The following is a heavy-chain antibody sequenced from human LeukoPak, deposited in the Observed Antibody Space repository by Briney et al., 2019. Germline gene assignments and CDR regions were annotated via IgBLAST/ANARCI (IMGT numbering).Heavy chain of an antibody. CDR3: ARLPVDTAMANTYYFDY. D-gene: IGHD5-18*01. CDR2: IYPGDSDT. Sequence: GESLKISCKGSGYSFTSYWIGWVRQMPGKGLEWMGIIYPGDSDTRYSPSFQGQVTISADKSISTAYLQWSSLKASDTAMYYCARLPVDTAMANTYYFDYWGQGTLVTVSS. V-gene: IGHV5-51*01. CDR1: GYSFTSYW. J-gene: IGHJ4*02.